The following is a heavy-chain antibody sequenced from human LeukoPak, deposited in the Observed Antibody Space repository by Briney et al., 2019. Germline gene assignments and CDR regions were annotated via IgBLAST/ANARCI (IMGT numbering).Heavy chain of an antibody. V-gene: IGHV3-23*01. D-gene: IGHD1-26*01. Sequence: GGSLRLSCAVSGFTFSDYAMSWVRQAPGKGLEWVLGISFSGRSTNYADSVKGRFIISRDNSNNTLYLQMNSLRAEDTAVYYCAKDREKAVGATIFDHWGQGTLVSVSS. J-gene: IGHJ4*02. CDR2: ISFSGRST. CDR3: AKDREKAVGATIFDH. CDR1: GFTFSDYA.